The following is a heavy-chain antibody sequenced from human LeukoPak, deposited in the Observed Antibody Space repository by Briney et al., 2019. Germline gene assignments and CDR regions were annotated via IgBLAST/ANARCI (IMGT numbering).Heavy chain of an antibody. Sequence: GGSLRLSCAASGVTFSSYGMHWVRQAPGKGLEWVAIISYDGSKKYYGDSVKGRFTISRDNSKNTLYLQMNSVSADSTDVYYCGIADSRPGAPLDWFDPWGQGTLVTVSS. J-gene: IGHJ5*02. CDR2: ISYDGSKK. CDR1: GVTFSSYG. CDR3: GIADSRPGAPLDWFDP. D-gene: IGHD6-6*01. V-gene: IGHV3-30*03.